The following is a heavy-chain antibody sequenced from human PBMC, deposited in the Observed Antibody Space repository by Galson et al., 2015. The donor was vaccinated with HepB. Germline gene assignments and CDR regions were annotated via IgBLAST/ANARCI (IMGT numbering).Heavy chain of an antibody. CDR3: AKERRSSSRGGYYYYMDV. CDR1: GFTFSSYG. CDR2: MSGSGGST. D-gene: IGHD2-2*01. Sequence: SLRLSCAVSGFTFSSYGMSWVRQAPGKGLEWVSSMSGSGGSTYYADSVKGRFTISRDSSKNTLNLQMNSLRAEDTAVYYCAKERRSSSRGGYYYYMDVWGTGTTVTVSS. V-gene: IGHV3-23*01. J-gene: IGHJ6*03.